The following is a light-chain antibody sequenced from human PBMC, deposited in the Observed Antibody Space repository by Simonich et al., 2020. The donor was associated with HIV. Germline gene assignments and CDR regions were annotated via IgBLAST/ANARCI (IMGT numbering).Light chain of an antibody. CDR3: QQRSNWPIT. Sequence: EIVMTQSPDSLAVSLGERATINCKSSQSVLYSSNNKNYLAWYQQKPGQPPKLLIYWASTRESGVPDRFSGSGSGTDFTLTISSLEPEDFAVYYCQQRSNWPITFGQGTRLEIK. V-gene: IGKV4-1*01. CDR2: WAS. J-gene: IGKJ5*01. CDR1: QSVLYSSNNKNY.